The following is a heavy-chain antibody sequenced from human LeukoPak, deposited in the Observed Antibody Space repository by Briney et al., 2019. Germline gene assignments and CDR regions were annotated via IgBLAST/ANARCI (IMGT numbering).Heavy chain of an antibody. CDR2: IYSGGST. CDR3: ASGGGYDSSGYRYS. D-gene: IGHD3-22*01. V-gene: IGHV3-66*01. CDR1: EFSVGSNY. J-gene: IGHJ4*02. Sequence: GGSLRLSCAASEFSVGSNYMTWVRQAPGKGLEWVSVIYSGGSTYYADSVKGRFTISRDNSKNTLYLQMNSLRAEDTAVYYCASGGGYDSSGYRYSWGQGTLVTVSS.